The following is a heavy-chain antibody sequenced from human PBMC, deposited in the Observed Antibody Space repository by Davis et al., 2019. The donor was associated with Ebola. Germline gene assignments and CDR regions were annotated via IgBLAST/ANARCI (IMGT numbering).Heavy chain of an antibody. CDR3: ARGPPGSHCSSTSCYTGAFDI. CDR1: GASFSGYY. V-gene: IGHV4-34*01. Sequence: MPSETLSLTCAVYGASFSGYYWTWIRQPPGKGLEWIGEINHSGWTTYHPSLKSRVTISVDTSKSQISLKLTSVSAADTAVYYCARGPPGSHCSSTSCYTGAFDIWGQGTKVIVSS. D-gene: IGHD2-2*02. J-gene: IGHJ3*02. CDR2: INHSGWT.